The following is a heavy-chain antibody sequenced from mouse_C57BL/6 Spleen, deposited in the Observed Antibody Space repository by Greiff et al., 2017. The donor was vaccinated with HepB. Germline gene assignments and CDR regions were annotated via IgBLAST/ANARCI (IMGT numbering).Heavy chain of an antibody. V-gene: IGHV6-3*01. CDR2: IRLKSDNYAT. CDR1: GFTFSNYW. D-gene: IGHD2-1*01. CDR3: TGGVYYGNYGAMDY. Sequence: EVKLVESGGGLVQPGGSMKLSCVASGFTFSNYWMNWVRQSPEKGLEWVAQIRLKSDNYATHYAESVKGMFTISRDDSKSSVYLQMNNLRAEDTGIYYCTGGVYYGNYGAMDYWGQGTSVTVSS. J-gene: IGHJ4*01.